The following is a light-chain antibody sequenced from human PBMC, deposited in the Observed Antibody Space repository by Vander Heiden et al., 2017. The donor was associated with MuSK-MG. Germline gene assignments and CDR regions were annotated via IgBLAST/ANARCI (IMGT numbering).Light chain of an antibody. Sequence: SYELTQPPSVSVSPGQTASITCSGDKLGDKYPCWYQQKPAQSPVLVIYQDSKRPSGIPERFSGSNSGNTATLTISGTQAMDEADYYCQAWDSSTVVFGGGTKLTVL. CDR2: QDS. CDR1: KLGDKY. J-gene: IGLJ2*01. CDR3: QAWDSSTVV. V-gene: IGLV3-1*01.